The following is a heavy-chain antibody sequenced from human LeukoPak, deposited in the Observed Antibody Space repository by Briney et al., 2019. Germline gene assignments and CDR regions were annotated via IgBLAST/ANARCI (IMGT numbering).Heavy chain of an antibody. CDR2: ISSRSSNT. CDR1: GFTFSDYY. J-gene: IGHJ6*02. CDR3: ARGKRVGPTTDYYCGMDA. V-gene: IGHV3-11*05. Sequence: TAGSLRLSCAASGFTFSDYYMSWIRQAPGKGLEWVSYISSRSSNTNYADSVKGRFTISRDNGKNSLYLQMNSLGAEDTAVYYCARGKRVGPTTDYYCGMDAWGQGTTVTVSS. D-gene: IGHD1-26*01.